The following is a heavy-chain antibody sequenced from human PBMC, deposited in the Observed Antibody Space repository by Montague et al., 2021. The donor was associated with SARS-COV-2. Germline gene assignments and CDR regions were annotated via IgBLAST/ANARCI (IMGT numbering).Heavy chain of an antibody. CDR3: ARKGSGRSDLAY. D-gene: IGHD1-26*01. V-gene: IGHV4-34*01. CDR2: IYHTGST. Sequence: SETLSLTCAVYGGSFSGYNWSWIRKPPGTGLERVGEIYHTGSTKYKPSPKSRVSMSVDKSWNQFSLRLTPVTAADTAIYYRARKGSGRSDLAYWGQRTLVTVSS. J-gene: IGHJ4*02. CDR1: GGSFSGYN.